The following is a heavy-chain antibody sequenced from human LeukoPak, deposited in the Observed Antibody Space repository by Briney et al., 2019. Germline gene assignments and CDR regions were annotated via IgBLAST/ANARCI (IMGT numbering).Heavy chain of an antibody. CDR3: VRDGEGVAVSVNYWFDP. D-gene: IGHD3-10*01. CDR1: GFTFTSYD. CDR2: MNPINGNT. Sequence: ASVKVSCKASGFTFTSYDINWVRQATGQGLEWMGWMNPINGNTGYAQKFQGRVTMTRDTSISTAYMELRSLRSDDTAVYYCVRDGEGVAVSVNYWFDPWGQGTLVTVSS. J-gene: IGHJ5*02. V-gene: IGHV1-8*01.